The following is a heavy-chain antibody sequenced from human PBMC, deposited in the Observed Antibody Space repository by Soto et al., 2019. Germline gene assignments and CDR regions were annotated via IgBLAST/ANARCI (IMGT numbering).Heavy chain of an antibody. D-gene: IGHD6-19*01. CDR3: ARGLTRIAVAGTGPGY. CDR2: ISYDGSNK. J-gene: IGHJ4*02. CDR1: GFTFSSYA. Sequence: QVQLVESGGGVVQPGRSLRLSCAASGFTFSSYAMQWVRQAPGKGLEWVAVISYDGSNKYYADSVKGRFTISRDNSKNTLYLQMISLRADDKAVYYCARGLTRIAVAGTGPGYWGQGTLVTVSS. V-gene: IGHV3-30-3*01.